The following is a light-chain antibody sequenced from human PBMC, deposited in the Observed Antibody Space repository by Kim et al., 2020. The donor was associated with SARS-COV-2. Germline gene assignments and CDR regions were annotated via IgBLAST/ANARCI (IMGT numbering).Light chain of an antibody. CDR3: ATWDSSLRVGV. CDR1: RSNIGNNP. Sequence: QSVLTQPPSVSAAPGHKVTISCSGSRSNIGNNPVSWYQQFPGTAPRLITYDNDKRPSGIPDRFSSSKSGTSATLGITGLRTGDEADYYCATWDSSLRVGVFGGGTQLTVL. V-gene: IGLV1-51*01. J-gene: IGLJ3*02. CDR2: DND.